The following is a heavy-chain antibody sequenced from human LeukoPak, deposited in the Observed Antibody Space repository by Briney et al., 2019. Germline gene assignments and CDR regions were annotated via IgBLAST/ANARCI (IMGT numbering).Heavy chain of an antibody. V-gene: IGHV1-69*05. D-gene: IGHD6-6*01. CDR2: IIPIFGTA. CDR1: GGTFSSYA. CDR3: ASSSSGPSLFDY. J-gene: IGHJ4*02. Sequence: ASVKVSCKASGGTFSSYAISWVRQAPGQGLEWMGGIIPIFGTANYAQKFQGRVTITTDESTSTAYMELSSLRSEDTAVYYCASSSSGPSLFDYWGQGTLVTVSS.